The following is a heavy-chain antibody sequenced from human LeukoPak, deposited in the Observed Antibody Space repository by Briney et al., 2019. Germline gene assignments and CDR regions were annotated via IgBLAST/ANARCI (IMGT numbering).Heavy chain of an antibody. CDR1: GFTFSSYA. Sequence: GGSLRLSCAASGFTFSSYAMHWVRQAPGKGLEYVSAISSNGGSTYYANSVKGRFTISRDNSKNTLYLQMGSLRAEDIAVYYCAREFSMRDPLPGYWGQGTLVTVSS. J-gene: IGHJ4*02. CDR2: ISSNGGST. CDR3: AREFSMRDPLPGY. V-gene: IGHV3-64*01.